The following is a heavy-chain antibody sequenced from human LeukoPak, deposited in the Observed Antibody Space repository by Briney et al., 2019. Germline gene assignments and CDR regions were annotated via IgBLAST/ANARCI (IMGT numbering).Heavy chain of an antibody. Sequence: ASVKVSCKASGYTFTSYGISWVRQAPGQGLEWMGWIIAYNGNTNYAQKLQGRVTMTTDTSTSTAYMELRSLRSDDTAVYYCAREYGDYVWGSYFSLGYYFDYWGQGTLVTVSS. CDR2: IIAYNGNT. CDR3: AREYGDYVWGSYFSLGYYFDY. CDR1: GYTFTSYG. V-gene: IGHV1-18*01. J-gene: IGHJ4*02. D-gene: IGHD3-16*01.